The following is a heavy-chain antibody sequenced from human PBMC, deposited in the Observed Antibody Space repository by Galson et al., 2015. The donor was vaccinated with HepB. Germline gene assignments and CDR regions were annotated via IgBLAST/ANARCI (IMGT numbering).Heavy chain of an antibody. Sequence: SVKVSCKASGYTFTSYDINWVRQATGQGLEWMGWMNPNSGNTGYAQKFQGRVTMTRNTSISTAYMELSSLRSEDTAVYYCARTKSRGSSWYRANWFDPWGQGTLVTVSS. CDR2: MNPNSGNT. J-gene: IGHJ5*02. CDR3: ARTKSRGSSWYRANWFDP. CDR1: GYTFTSYD. D-gene: IGHD6-13*01. V-gene: IGHV1-8*01.